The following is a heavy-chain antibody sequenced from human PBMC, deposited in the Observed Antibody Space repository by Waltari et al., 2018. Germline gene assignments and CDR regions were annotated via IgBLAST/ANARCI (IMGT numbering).Heavy chain of an antibody. CDR2: IYYSGIT. J-gene: IGHJ4*02. V-gene: IGHV4-59*01. CDR3: ASARPYYDFWSGPTSIDY. D-gene: IGHD3-3*01. Sequence: QVQLQESGPGLVKPSETLSLTCTVSGGSISSYYWSWIRQPPGKGLEWIGYIYYSGITNYNPSLKSRVTISVDTSKNQFSLKLSSVTAADTAVYYCASARPYYDFWSGPTSIDYWGQGTLVTVSS. CDR1: GGSISSYY.